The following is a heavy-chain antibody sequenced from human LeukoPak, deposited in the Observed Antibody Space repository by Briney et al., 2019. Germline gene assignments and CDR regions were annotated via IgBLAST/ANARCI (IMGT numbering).Heavy chain of an antibody. Sequence: SETLSLTCTVSGGSISSDYWSWIRQPPGKGLEWIGYIHYRGSTNYNPSLKSRVTISVDTSKNQFSLKLSSVTAADTAVYYCARLTYGSGSYFVLDYWGQGTLVTVSS. CDR3: ARLTYGSGSYFVLDY. V-gene: IGHV4-59*01. CDR1: GGSISSDY. CDR2: IHYRGST. D-gene: IGHD3-10*01. J-gene: IGHJ4*02.